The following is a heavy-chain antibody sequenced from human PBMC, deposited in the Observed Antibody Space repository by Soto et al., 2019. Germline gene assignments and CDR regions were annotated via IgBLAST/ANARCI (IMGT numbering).Heavy chain of an antibody. D-gene: IGHD6-6*01. CDR2: IIPIFGTA. J-gene: IGHJ4*02. CDR1: GGTFSSYA. CDR3: ARVYGQLDQTFDY. V-gene: IGHV1-69*06. Sequence: GASVKVSCKASGGTFSSYAISWVRQAPGQGLEWMGGIIPIFGTANYAQKFQGRVTITADKSTSTACMELSSLRSEDTAVYYCARVYGQLDQTFDYWGQGTLVTVSS.